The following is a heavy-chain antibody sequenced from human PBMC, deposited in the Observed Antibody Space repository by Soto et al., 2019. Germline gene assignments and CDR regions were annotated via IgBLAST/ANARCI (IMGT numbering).Heavy chain of an antibody. D-gene: IGHD5-12*01. J-gene: IGHJ4*02. CDR1: GDSVSSNSRL. Sequence: PSQTLARTCAISGDSVSSNSRLWNWIRQSPSRGLEWLGRTYYRSRWHYEYAESVKSRIIINPDTSKNQLSLQLNSVTPEDTGVYYCAIPGYPDYWGQRTLVTVSS. CDR3: AIPGYPDY. V-gene: IGHV6-1*01. CDR2: TYYRSRWHY.